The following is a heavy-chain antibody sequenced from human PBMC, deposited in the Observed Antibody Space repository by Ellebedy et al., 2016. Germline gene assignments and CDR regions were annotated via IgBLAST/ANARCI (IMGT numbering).Heavy chain of an antibody. CDR3: ARAAYSSGYDM. Sequence: GGSLRLSXVASGFTFNDYWMSWVRQPPGKGLEWLANQKEDGSEKNYVDSVKGRFTISRDNAKNTLFLQMNSLRVEDTAVYYCARAAYSSGYDMWGQGTMVTVSS. D-gene: IGHD6-19*01. V-gene: IGHV3-7*01. J-gene: IGHJ3*02. CDR1: GFTFNDYW. CDR2: QKEDGSEK.